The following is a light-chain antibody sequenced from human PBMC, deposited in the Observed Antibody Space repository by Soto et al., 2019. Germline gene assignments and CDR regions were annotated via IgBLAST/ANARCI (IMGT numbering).Light chain of an antibody. CDR3: QQYGSSSWT. J-gene: IGKJ1*01. V-gene: IGKV3-20*01. Sequence: EIVLTQSPGTLSLSPGERATLSCRASQSVSSSYLAWYQQKPGQAPRLLIYGASSRATGIPDRFSGSGSETEFTLNISRLEPEDFAVYYCQQYGSSSWTFGQGTKVEIK. CDR1: QSVSSSY. CDR2: GAS.